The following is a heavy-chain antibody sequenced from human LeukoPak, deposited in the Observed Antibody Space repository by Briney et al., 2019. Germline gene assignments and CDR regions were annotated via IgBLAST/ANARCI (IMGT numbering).Heavy chain of an antibody. V-gene: IGHV3-30*02. CDR2: IHHDGSNK. J-gene: IGHJ4*02. D-gene: IGHD4-17*01. CDR1: GFTFSSYG. Sequence: PGGSLRLSCAASGFTFSSYGMHWVRQAPGKGLDWVAFIHHDGSNKYYADSVRGRFTISRDNSKNTLFLQMNSLRAEDTAVYYCARDDAVTTSSPFDYWGQGTLVTVSS. CDR3: ARDDAVTTSSPFDY.